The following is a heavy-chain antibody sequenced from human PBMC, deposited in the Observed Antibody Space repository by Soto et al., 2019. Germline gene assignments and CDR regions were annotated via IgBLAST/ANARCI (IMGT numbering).Heavy chain of an antibody. V-gene: IGHV1-3*01. J-gene: IGHJ3*02. CDR1: GYTFSAYT. D-gene: IGHD3-3*02. CDR2: INAGSGNT. Sequence: QAKLVQSGAEMKKPGASVKVSCKATGYTFSAYTMNWVRQAPGQSLEWMGWINAGSGNTKYSQNFQGRVSITRDTSASTVYMELNGLTAEDTAVYYCARDTETLGPRANDALDIWGLGTMVTVSS. CDR3: ARDTETLGPRANDALDI.